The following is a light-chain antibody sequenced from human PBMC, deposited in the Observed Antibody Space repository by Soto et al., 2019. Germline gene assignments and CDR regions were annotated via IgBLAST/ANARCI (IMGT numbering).Light chain of an antibody. CDR3: QQYNKWLRT. J-gene: IGKJ1*01. CDR2: GAS. V-gene: IGKV3-15*01. Sequence: EIVMTQSPATLSVSPGERATLSCRASQSVSSNLAWYQQKPGQAPRLLIYGASTRATGIPASFSGSGSGTEFTLTISSLQSVDFAVYYCQQYNKWLRTFGQGTKVEIK. CDR1: QSVSSN.